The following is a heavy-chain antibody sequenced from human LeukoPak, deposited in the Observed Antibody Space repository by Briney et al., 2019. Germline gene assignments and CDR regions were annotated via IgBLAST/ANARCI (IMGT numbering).Heavy chain of an antibody. CDR1: GGSISNYY. J-gene: IGHJ4*02. CDR2: IYYSGST. CDR3: ASIAAEDY. D-gene: IGHD6-13*01. Sequence: SETLSLTCTVSGGSISNYYWSWIRQSPGKGLEWIGSIYYSGSTYYNPSLKSRVTISVDTSKNQFSLKLSSVTAADTAVYYCASIAAEDYWGQGTLVTVSS. V-gene: IGHV4-59*12.